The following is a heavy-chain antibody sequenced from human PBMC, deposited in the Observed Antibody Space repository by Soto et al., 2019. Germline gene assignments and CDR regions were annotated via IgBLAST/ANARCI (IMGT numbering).Heavy chain of an antibody. CDR1: GGSISSGSYY. J-gene: IGHJ6*02. CDR2: IYYSGST. Sequence: QLQLQESGPGLVKPSETLSLTCTVSGGSISSGSYYWGWIRQPPGKGLEWIGSIYYSGSTYYNPSLKSRVTISVDTSKNQFSLKLSSVTAADTAVYYCARRRDTAMARRGGGMDVWGQGTTVTVSS. CDR3: ARRRDTAMARRGGGMDV. D-gene: IGHD5-18*01. V-gene: IGHV4-39*01.